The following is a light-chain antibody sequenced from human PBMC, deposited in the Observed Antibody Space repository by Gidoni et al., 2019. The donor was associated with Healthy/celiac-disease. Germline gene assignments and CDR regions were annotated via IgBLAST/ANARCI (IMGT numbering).Light chain of an antibody. Sequence: EIVMTQSPATLSVSPGERATLSCRASQSVSSNLAWYQQKPGQPPRRLIYGASTSATGIPARLSGSGSGTAFTLTISSRQSEDFAVVYCQQYNNWPPVTFGPXTKVDIK. V-gene: IGKV3-15*01. CDR2: GAS. J-gene: IGKJ3*01. CDR1: QSVSSN. CDR3: QQYNNWPPVT.